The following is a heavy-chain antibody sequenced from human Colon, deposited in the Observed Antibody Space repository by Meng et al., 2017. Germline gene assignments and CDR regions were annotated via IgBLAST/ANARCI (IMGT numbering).Heavy chain of an antibody. D-gene: IGHD3-22*01. V-gene: IGHV2-70*04. Sequence: SGPTLVKPTQTLTLTCTFSGFSLSTTGMRVSWIRQPPGKALEWLARIDWDDDKFYSTYLKTRLTISKDTSKNQVVLTMTNMDPVDTATYYCARTINYDSSNYIPFDYWGQGTLVTVSS. J-gene: IGHJ4*02. CDR3: ARTINYDSSNYIPFDY. CDR2: IDWDDDK. CDR1: GFSLSTTGMR.